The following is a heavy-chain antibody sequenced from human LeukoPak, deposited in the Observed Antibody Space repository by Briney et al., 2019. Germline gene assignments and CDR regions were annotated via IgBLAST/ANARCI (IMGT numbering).Heavy chain of an antibody. CDR2: ISAGGGST. Sequence: PGGSLRLSCAVSGLTFSDYSMTWVRQAPGKGLFWVSVISAGGGSTYYADSVKGRFTISRDNSRNTLYLQMNSLSAEDTAVYYCAKDAAGPEYWGQGTLVTVSS. D-gene: IGHD6-13*01. V-gene: IGHV3-23*01. CDR1: GLTFSDYS. CDR3: AKDAAGPEY. J-gene: IGHJ4*02.